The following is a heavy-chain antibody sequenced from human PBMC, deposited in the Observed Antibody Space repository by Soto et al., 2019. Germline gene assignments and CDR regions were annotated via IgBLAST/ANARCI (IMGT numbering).Heavy chain of an antibody. CDR2: IIPIFGTA. V-gene: IGHV1-69*01. CDR3: AREGGRDYGDARSYWYFDL. D-gene: IGHD4-17*01. CDR1: GGTFSSYA. J-gene: IGHJ2*01. Sequence: QVQLVQSGAEVKKPGSSVKVSCKASGGTFSSYAISWVRQAPGRGLEWMGGIIPIFGTANYAQKFQGRVTITADESTSTAYMELSSLRSEDTAVYYCAREGGRDYGDARSYWYFDLWGRGTLVTVSS.